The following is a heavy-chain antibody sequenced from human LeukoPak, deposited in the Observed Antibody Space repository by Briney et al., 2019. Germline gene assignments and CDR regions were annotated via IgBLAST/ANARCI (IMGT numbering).Heavy chain of an antibody. J-gene: IGHJ6*02. CDR2: ISGSGGST. CDR3: AKDGNDYCYDSSGPGYYYYGMDV. CDR1: GFTFSSYA. V-gene: IGHV3-23*01. D-gene: IGHD3-22*01. Sequence: GRSLRLSCAASGFTFSSYAMSWVRQAPGKGLEWVSAISGSGGSTYYADSVKGRFTISRDNSKNTLYLQMNSLRAEDTAVYYCAKDGNDYCYDSSGPGYYYYGMDVWGQGTTVTVSS.